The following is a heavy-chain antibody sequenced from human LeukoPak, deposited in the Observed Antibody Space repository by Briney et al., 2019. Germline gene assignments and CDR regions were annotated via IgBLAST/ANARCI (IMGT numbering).Heavy chain of an antibody. CDR1: GFTFNYFA. D-gene: IGHD4-17*01. V-gene: IGHV3-30-3*01. J-gene: IGHJ3*02. Sequence: GGSLRLSCAGSGFTFNYFAIHWVRQAPGKGLEWVAVTSFDGTNKYYADSVKGRFTISRDNSKNTLYLQMNSLRAEDTAVYYCARAMTTVTTQANDAFDIWGQGTMVTVSS. CDR2: TSFDGTNK. CDR3: ARAMTTVTTQANDAFDI.